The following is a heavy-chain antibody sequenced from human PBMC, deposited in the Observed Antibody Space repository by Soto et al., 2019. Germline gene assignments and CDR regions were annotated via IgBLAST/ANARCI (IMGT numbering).Heavy chain of an antibody. Sequence: GGSLRLSCAASGFTFSSYGMHWVRQAPGKGLEWVAVIWYDGSNKYYADSVKGRFTISRDNSKNTLYLQMNSLRPEDTDGYYCPRDQEAGQHLVVFDYYYGMDVWGQGTTVTVSS. J-gene: IGHJ6*02. CDR2: IWYDGSNK. CDR3: PRDQEAGQHLVVFDYYYGMDV. V-gene: IGHV3-33*01. CDR1: GFTFSSYG. D-gene: IGHD6-13*01.